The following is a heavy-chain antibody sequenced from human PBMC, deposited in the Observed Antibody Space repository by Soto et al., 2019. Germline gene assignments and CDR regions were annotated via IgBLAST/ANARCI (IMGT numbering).Heavy chain of an antibody. J-gene: IGHJ4*02. CDR1: GYTFTSYG. Sequence: QVQLVQSGAEVKKPGASVKVSCKASGYTFTSYGISWVRQAPGQGLEWMGWISAYNGNTNKAQKIQGRVTMTTDTPTSTANLEPSSLRSDDTAVYYCAKEDPPSWNGGQGTLVTVSS. CDR2: ISAYNGNT. D-gene: IGHD1-1*01. CDR3: AKEDPPSWN. V-gene: IGHV1-18*01.